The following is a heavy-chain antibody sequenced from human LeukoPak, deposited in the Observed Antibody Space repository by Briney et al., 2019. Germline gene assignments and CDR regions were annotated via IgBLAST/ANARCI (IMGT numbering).Heavy chain of an antibody. V-gene: IGHV1-2*02. J-gene: IGHJ4*02. CDR1: GYTFAGCY. Sequence: ASVTVCFTASGYTFAGCYMHWVRQAPGQGLEWMGWINPNSGGTNYAQKFQGRVTMTRDTSISTAYMELSRLRSDDTAVYYCASRNYYDSTGDYWGQGTLVTVSS. CDR2: INPNSGGT. CDR3: ASRNYYDSTGDY. D-gene: IGHD3-22*01.